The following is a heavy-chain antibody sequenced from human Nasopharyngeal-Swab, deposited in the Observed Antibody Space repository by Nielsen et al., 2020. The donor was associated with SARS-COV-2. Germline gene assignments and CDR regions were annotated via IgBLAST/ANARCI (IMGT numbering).Heavy chain of an antibody. CDR3: ARISYSSGYYYYYYYGMDV. J-gene: IGHJ6*02. CDR1: GYTFTSYG. D-gene: IGHD3-22*01. V-gene: IGHV1-18*01. Sequence: ASVKVSCKASGYTFTSYGISWVRQAPGQGLEWMGWISAYNGNTNYAQKLQGRVTMTTDTSKSTAYMELRSLRSDDTAVYYCARISYSSGYYYYYYYGMDVWGQGTTVTVSS. CDR2: ISAYNGNT.